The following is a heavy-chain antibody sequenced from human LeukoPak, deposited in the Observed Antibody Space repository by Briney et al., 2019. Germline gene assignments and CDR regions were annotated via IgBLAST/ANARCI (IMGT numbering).Heavy chain of an antibody. CDR2: INHSGST. J-gene: IGHJ4*02. Sequence: NPSETLSLTCTVSGDSFSYFYWSWIRQPPGKGLEWIGEINHSGSTNYNPSLKSRVTISVDTSKNQFSLKLSSVTAADTAVYYCARLRGDYVWGSYRYFNYWGQGTLVTVSS. D-gene: IGHD3-16*02. CDR3: ARLRGDYVWGSYRYFNY. V-gene: IGHV4-34*01. CDR1: GDSFSYFY.